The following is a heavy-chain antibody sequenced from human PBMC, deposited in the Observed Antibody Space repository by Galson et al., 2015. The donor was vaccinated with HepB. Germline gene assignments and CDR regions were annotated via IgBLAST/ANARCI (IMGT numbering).Heavy chain of an antibody. CDR1: GFTFDDYA. V-gene: IGHV3-9*01. CDR3: AKVGIVLPRGSTGGAFDI. Sequence: SLRLSCAASGFTFDDYAMHWVRQAPGKGLEWVSGISWNSGSIGYADSVKGRFTISRDNAKNSLYLQMNSLRAEDTALYYCAKVGIVLPRGSTGGAFDIWGQGTMVTVSS. J-gene: IGHJ3*02. CDR2: ISWNSGSI. D-gene: IGHD2-8*01.